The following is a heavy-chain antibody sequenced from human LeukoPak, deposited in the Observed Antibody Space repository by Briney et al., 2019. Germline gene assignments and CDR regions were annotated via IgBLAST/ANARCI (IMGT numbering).Heavy chain of an antibody. CDR3: ARGSYELGY. CDR1: GGSISSSSYY. CDR2: IYYSGST. Sequence: LSLTCTVSGGSISSSSYYWGWIRQHPGKGLEWIGYIYYSGSTYYNPSLKSRVTISVDTSKNQFSLKLSSVTAADTAVYYCARGSYELGYWGQGTLVTVSS. D-gene: IGHD1-26*01. V-gene: IGHV4-31*03. J-gene: IGHJ4*02.